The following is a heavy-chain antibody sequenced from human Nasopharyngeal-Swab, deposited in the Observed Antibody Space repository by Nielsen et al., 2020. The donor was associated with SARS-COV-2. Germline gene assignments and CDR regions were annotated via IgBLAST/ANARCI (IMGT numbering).Heavy chain of an antibody. Sequence: GESLKISCAASGFTFSSYSMNWVRQAPGKGLEWVSSISSSSSYIYYADSVKGRFTISRDNAKNSLYLQMNGLRAEDTAVYYCASLYGSGSYYNRQTYYYYGMDVWGQGTTVTVSS. CDR3: ASLYGSGSYYNRQTYYYYGMDV. J-gene: IGHJ6*02. CDR1: GFTFSSYS. D-gene: IGHD3-10*01. V-gene: IGHV3-21*01. CDR2: ISSSSSYI.